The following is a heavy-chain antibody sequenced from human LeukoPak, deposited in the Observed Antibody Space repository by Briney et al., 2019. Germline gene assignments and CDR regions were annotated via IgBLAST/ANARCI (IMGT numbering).Heavy chain of an antibody. Sequence: SVKVSCKASGGTFSSYAISWVRQAPGQGLEWMGRIIPILGTANYAQKFQGRVTITTDESTSTAYMELSSLRSEDTAVYYCARATLRFFFYFDYWGQGTLVTVSS. D-gene: IGHD3-3*01. CDR2: IIPILGTA. CDR3: ARATLRFFFYFDY. J-gene: IGHJ4*02. CDR1: GGTFSSYA. V-gene: IGHV1-69*11.